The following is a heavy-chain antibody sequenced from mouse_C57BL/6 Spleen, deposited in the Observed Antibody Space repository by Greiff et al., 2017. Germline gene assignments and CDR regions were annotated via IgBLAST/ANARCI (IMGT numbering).Heavy chain of an antibody. D-gene: IGHD2-1*01. Sequence: VQLQQPGAELVMPGASVKLSCKASGYTFTSYWMHWVKQRPGQGLEWIGEIDPSDSYTNYNQKFKGKSTLTVDKSSSTAYMQLSSLTSEDSAVYYVSRIYYSDDAMDYWGQGTLVTVSS. CDR3: SRIYYSDDAMDY. V-gene: IGHV1-69*01. CDR2: IDPSDSYT. J-gene: IGHJ4*01. CDR1: GYTFTSYW.